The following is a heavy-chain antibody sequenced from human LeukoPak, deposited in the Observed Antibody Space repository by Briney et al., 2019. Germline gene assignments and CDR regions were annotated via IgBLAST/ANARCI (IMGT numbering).Heavy chain of an antibody. CDR2: INPDDGST. CDR1: GFTFRKYW. J-gene: IGHJ5*02. V-gene: IGHV3-74*01. Sequence: GGSLRLSCAASGFTFRKYWLHWVRQAPGKGLVWVSRINPDDGSTSYADSVKGRFTISRDNAKSTLYLQMNSLRAEDTAVYYCARIRSSGWYPPPPLDPWGQGTLVTVSS. D-gene: IGHD6-19*01. CDR3: ARIRSSGWYPPPPLDP.